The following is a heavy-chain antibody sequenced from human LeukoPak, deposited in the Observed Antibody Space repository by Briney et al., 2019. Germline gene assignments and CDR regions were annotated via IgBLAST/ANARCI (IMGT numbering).Heavy chain of an antibody. Sequence: GGSLRLSCAASGFTVSNNYMSWVRQAPGKGLEWVSVIYSGGSTYYADSVKGRFTISRDNSKNTLYIQMNSLRAEDTAVYYCARDSPSGYDDDYWGQGTLLTVSS. CDR2: IYSGGST. J-gene: IGHJ4*02. CDR3: ARDSPSGYDDDY. V-gene: IGHV3-53*01. D-gene: IGHD5-12*01. CDR1: GFTVSNNY.